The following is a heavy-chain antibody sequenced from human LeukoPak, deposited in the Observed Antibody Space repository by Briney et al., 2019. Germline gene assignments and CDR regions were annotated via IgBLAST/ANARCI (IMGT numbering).Heavy chain of an antibody. V-gene: IGHV3-23*01. Sequence: GXSLRLSCTASGLTLSNYAMTWVRQTPGKGLEWVSGISGSGANTYYADSVKGRFTIFRDNSKNTLYLQMNALRAEDMAVYYCAKGASSGWLLYWFDPWGQGTLVIVSS. CDR2: ISGSGANT. CDR1: GLTLSNYA. CDR3: AKGASSGWLLYWFDP. D-gene: IGHD6-19*01. J-gene: IGHJ5*02.